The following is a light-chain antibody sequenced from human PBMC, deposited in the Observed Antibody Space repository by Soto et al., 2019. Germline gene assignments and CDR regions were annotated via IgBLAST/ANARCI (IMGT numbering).Light chain of an antibody. CDR1: QSISTW. V-gene: IGKV1-5*01. CDR3: QQYNSYWT. CDR2: DAS. Sequence: DIQMTQSPSTLSSSVGDRVTITCRASQSISTWLAWYQQKPGKAPNLLIYDASSLESGVPSRCSGSGSGTEFTLTIRSLQHEDVASYYCQQYNSYWTFGQGTKVEIK. J-gene: IGKJ1*01.